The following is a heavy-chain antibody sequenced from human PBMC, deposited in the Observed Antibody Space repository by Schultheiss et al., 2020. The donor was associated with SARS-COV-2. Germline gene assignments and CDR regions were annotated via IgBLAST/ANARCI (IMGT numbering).Heavy chain of an antibody. Sequence: GGSLRLSCAASGFTVSNNYISWVRQAPGKGLEWVSSINDGGGTTDYANSVKGRFTISRDNSKNTLYLQMNSLRPEDTAVYYCARDSGSYLDYWGQGTLVTVSS. CDR1: GFTVSNNY. CDR3: ARDSGSYLDY. D-gene: IGHD1-26*01. J-gene: IGHJ4*02. CDR2: INDGGGTT. V-gene: IGHV3-66*02.